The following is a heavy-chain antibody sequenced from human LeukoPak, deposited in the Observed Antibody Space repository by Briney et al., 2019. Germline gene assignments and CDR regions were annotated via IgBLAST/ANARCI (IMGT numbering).Heavy chain of an antibody. V-gene: IGHV3-23*01. CDR1: GFTFSSYA. CDR3: AKLPLIVVVPAAPSYYFDY. Sequence: PGGSLRLSCAASGFTFSSYAMSWVRQAPGKGLEWVSAISGSGGSTYYADSVKGRFTISRDNSKNTLYLQMNSLRAEDTAVYYCAKLPLIVVVPAAPSYYFDYWGQGTLVTVSS. CDR2: ISGSGGST. D-gene: IGHD2-2*01. J-gene: IGHJ4*02.